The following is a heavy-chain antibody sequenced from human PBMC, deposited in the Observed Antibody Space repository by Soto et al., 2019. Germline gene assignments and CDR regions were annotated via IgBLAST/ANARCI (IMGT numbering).Heavy chain of an antibody. CDR2: INPSGGST. D-gene: IGHD3-3*01. Sequence: ASVKVSCKASGYTFTSYYMHWVRQAPGQGLEWMGIINPSGGSTSYAQKFQGRVTMTRDTSTSTVYIELSSLRSEDTAVYYCASHGNYDFWSGYWNYYYYMDVWGKGTTVTVSS. J-gene: IGHJ6*03. CDR3: ASHGNYDFWSGYWNYYYYMDV. CDR1: GYTFTSYY. V-gene: IGHV1-46*03.